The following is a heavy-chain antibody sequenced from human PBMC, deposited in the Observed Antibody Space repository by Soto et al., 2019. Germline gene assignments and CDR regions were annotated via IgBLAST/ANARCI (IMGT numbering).Heavy chain of an antibody. J-gene: IGHJ5*02. CDR3: AREVGGITMVRGTFDP. CDR1: GGSLSSGDYY. D-gene: IGHD3-10*01. V-gene: IGHV4-30-4*01. CDR2: IYYSGST. Sequence: SETLSLTCTVSGGSLSSGDYYWSWIRQPPGKGLEWIGYIYYSGSTYYNPSLKSRVTISVDTSKNQFSLKLSSVTAADTAVYYCAREVGGITMVRGTFDPWGQGTLVTVSS.